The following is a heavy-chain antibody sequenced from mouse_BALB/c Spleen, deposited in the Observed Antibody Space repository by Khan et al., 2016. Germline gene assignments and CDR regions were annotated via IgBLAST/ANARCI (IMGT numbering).Heavy chain of an antibody. CDR1: GYSITSDYA. D-gene: IGHD3-1*01. J-gene: IGHJ2*01. Sequence: EVQLQESGPGLVKPSQSLSLTCTVTGYSITSDYAWNWIRQFPGNKLEWMGYIRYSGSSSYNPSLKSRISITRDTSKNQSFLQLNSVTTEDTATYAWARSGIYYFDYWGQGTTLTVSS. V-gene: IGHV3-2*02. CDR2: IRYSGSS. CDR3: ARSGIYYFDY.